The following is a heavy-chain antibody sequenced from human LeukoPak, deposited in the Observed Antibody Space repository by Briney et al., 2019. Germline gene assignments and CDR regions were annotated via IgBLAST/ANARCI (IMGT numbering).Heavy chain of an antibody. J-gene: IGHJ5*02. CDR2: INQSGGT. CDR3: ARRWNARLYNWFDP. CDR1: GFTLSTYN. V-gene: IGHV4-34*01. Sequence: GSLRLSCAASGFTLSTYNINWIRQSPGKGLEWIGEINQSGGTSYNPSLKSRVAISVGTSKNHFSLNMNSVTAADTAVYYCARRWNARLYNWFDPWGQGTLVTVSS. D-gene: IGHD1-1*01.